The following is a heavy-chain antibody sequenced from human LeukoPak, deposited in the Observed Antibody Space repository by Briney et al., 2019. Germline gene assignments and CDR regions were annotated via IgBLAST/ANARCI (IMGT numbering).Heavy chain of an antibody. J-gene: IGHJ4*02. CDR1: GFTFSNYW. D-gene: IGHD4/OR15-4a*01. CDR3: ARAGGANSLWAF. CDR2: IKQDGSET. V-gene: IGHV3-7*01. Sequence: PGGSLRLSCVASGFTFSNYWMSWVRQAPGKGLEWVANIKQDGSETYYVDSVKGRFTISRDNAKNSLYLQVDSLRAEDTAVYYCARAGGANSLWAFWGQGTLVTVSS.